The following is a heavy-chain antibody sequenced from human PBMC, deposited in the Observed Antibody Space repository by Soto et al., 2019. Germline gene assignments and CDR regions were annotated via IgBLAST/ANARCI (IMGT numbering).Heavy chain of an antibody. CDR3: ERGLSVTLFYN. J-gene: IGHJ4*02. V-gene: IGHV4-31*03. CDR2: IYYSGST. Sequence: QVQLQESGPGLVKPSQTLSLTCTVSGGSISTGGYYWTWILQHPGKGLEWNGYIYYSGSTYYNPSLKSRVTISVDTSKNQFSLKLSSVTAADTAVYYCERGLSVTLFYNWGQGTLVTVSS. D-gene: IGHD4-17*01. CDR1: GGSISTGGYY.